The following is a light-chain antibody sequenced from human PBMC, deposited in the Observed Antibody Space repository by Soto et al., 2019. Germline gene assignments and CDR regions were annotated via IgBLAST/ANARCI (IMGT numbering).Light chain of an antibody. Sequence: QPASVSGSPGQSITISCTGTSSDVGGYNYVSWYQQHPGKAPKLMIYDVSNRPSGVSNRFSGSKSGNTASLTISGLQAEGEADYYCSSYTSSSNPYVFGTGTKVTVL. J-gene: IGLJ1*01. CDR1: SSDVGGYNY. CDR2: DVS. CDR3: SSYTSSSNPYV. V-gene: IGLV2-14*01.